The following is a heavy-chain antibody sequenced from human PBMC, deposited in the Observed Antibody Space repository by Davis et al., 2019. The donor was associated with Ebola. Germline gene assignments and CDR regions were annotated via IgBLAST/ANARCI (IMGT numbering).Heavy chain of an antibody. CDR3: ATTLHSGYDAFDY. CDR2: FIPILGIA. J-gene: IGHJ4*02. D-gene: IGHD5-12*01. CDR1: GYTFSNYG. Sequence: AASVKVSCKASGYTFSNYGISWVRQAPGQGLEWMGRFIPILGIANYAQEFQGRVTITADRSTSTDYMELSSLRSEDAAVYYCATTLHSGYDAFDYWGQGTLVTVSS. V-gene: IGHV1-69*04.